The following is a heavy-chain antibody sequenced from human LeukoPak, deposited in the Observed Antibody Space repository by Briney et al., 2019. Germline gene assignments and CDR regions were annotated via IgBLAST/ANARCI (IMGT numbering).Heavy chain of an antibody. J-gene: IGHJ4*02. CDR1: GFTFRWYW. Sequence: PGGSLRLSCAASGFTFRWYWMSWVRQAPGKGLEWVANIKEDGTIKYYVDSEKGRLTISRDNAKSSVYLQVNSLRAEDTALYYCARIGYSSSSIDYWGQGTLVTVSS. V-gene: IGHV3-7*01. D-gene: IGHD6-13*01. CDR3: ARIGYSSSSIDY. CDR2: IKEDGTIK.